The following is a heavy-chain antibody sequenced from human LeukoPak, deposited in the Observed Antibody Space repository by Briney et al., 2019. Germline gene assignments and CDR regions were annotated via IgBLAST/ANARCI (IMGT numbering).Heavy chain of an antibody. V-gene: IGHV3-33*06. J-gene: IGHJ4*02. Sequence: PGGSLRLSCAASGFTFSSYGMHGVRQAPGKGLVWVAVIWYDGGNKIYADSVKGRFTISRDNSKNTLYLQMNSLRAEDKAVYYCAKERAAAIEGYFDYWGQGTLVTVSS. CDR2: IWYDGGNK. CDR1: GFTFSSYG. D-gene: IGHD6-13*01. CDR3: AKERAAAIEGYFDY.